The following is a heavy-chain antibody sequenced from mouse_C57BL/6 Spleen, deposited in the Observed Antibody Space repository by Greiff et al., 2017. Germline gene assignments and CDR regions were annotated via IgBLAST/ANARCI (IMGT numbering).Heavy chain of an antibody. Sequence: QVQLQQPGTELVKPGASVKLSCKASGYTFTSYWMHWVKQRPGQGLEWIGNINPSNGGTNYNEKFKSKATLTVDKSSSTAYMQRSSLTSEDSAVYYCARGEGNYAWFAYWGQGTLVTVSA. J-gene: IGHJ3*01. CDR2: INPSNGGT. V-gene: IGHV1-53*01. CDR3: ARGEGNYAWFAY. CDR1: GYTFTSYW. D-gene: IGHD2-1*01.